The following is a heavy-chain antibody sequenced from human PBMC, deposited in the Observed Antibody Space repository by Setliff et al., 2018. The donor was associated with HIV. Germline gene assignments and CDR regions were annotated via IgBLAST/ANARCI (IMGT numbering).Heavy chain of an antibody. D-gene: IGHD2-15*01. CDR2: IIPMFGTA. Sequence: SVKVSCKASGGTFSSYGINWVRQAPGQGLGWMGGIIPMFGTANYAQKFQGRVTITADESTSTVYTELTRLRSEDTAVYYCARTLGYCSGGSCYLDYWGQGTLVTV. V-gene: IGHV1-69*13. CDR1: GGTFSSYG. CDR3: ARTLGYCSGGSCYLDY. J-gene: IGHJ4*02.